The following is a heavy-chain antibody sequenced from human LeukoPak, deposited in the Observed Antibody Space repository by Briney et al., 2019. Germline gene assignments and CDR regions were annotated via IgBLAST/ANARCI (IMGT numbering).Heavy chain of an antibody. J-gene: IGHJ4*02. D-gene: IGHD6-13*01. CDR2: ISGSGGST. CDR3: AKRTIAAAGSFDY. CDR1: GFTFSSYG. V-gene: IGHV3-23*01. Sequence: GGSLRLSCAASGFTFSSYGMSWVRQAPGKGLEWVSGISGSGGSTYYVDSVKGRFTISRDNSKNTLYLQMNSLRAEDTAIYYCAKRTIAAAGSFDYWGQGTLVTVSS.